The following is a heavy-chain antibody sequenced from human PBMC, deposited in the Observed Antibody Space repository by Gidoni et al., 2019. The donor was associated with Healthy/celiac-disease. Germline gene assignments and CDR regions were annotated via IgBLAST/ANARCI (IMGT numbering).Heavy chain of an antibody. CDR3: ARAWWCTDPYYYYYYYMDV. CDR1: GGSFSGYY. J-gene: IGHJ6*03. V-gene: IGHV4-34*01. Sequence: QVQLQQWCAGLLKPSETLSLTCAVYGGSFSGYYWSWIRQPPGKGLEWIGEINHSGSTNYNPSLKSRVTISVETSKNQFSLKLSSVTAADTAVYYCARAWWCTDPYYYYYYYMDVWGKGTTVTVSS. CDR2: INHSGST. D-gene: IGHD2-8*02.